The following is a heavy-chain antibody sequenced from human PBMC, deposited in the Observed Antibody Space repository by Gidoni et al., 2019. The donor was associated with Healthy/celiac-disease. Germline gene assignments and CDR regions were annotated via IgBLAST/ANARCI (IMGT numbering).Heavy chain of an antibody. CDR3: AKDLHSPNYDFWSGYYYYYYGMDV. CDR2: ISDSGGST. CDR1: GFTFSSDA. V-gene: IGHV3-23*01. J-gene: IGHJ6*02. D-gene: IGHD3-3*01. Sequence: EVPLLESGGGLVQPGGSLRLSCAASGFTFSSDAMRWVRPDPGKGLAWVSAISDSGGSTYYADSVKGRFTISRDNSKNTLYLQMNSLRAEDTALYYCAKDLHSPNYDFWSGYYYYYYGMDVWGQGTTVTVSS.